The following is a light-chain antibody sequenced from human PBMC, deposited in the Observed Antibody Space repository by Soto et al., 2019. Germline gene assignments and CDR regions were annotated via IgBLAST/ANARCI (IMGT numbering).Light chain of an antibody. Sequence: EIVMRQSPATLSATHGERATLSCRASQSVRSNLAWYQQKPGQAPRLLIYGASTRATVIPAGFSGSGSGTEFTLTISSLQSEDFAVYYCQQYHIWPPTFGQGAKVDIK. V-gene: IGKV3-15*01. CDR3: QQYHIWPPT. CDR2: GAS. J-gene: IGKJ1*01. CDR1: QSVRSN.